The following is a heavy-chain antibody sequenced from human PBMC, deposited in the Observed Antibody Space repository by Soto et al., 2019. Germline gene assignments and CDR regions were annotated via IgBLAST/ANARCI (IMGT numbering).Heavy chain of an antibody. V-gene: IGHV3-13*04. J-gene: IGHJ6*02. Sequence: PGGSLRLSCAASGFTFSSYDMHWVRQATGKGLEWVSAIGTAGDTYYPGSVKGRFTISRENAKNSLYLQMNSLRAGDTAVYYCARTLGASYYYYYGMDVWGQGTTVTVSS. CDR1: GFTFSSYD. D-gene: IGHD1-26*01. CDR3: ARTLGASYYYYYGMDV. CDR2: IGTAGDT.